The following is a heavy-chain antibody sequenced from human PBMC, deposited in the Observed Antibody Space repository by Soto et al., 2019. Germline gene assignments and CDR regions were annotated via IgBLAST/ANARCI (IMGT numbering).Heavy chain of an antibody. CDR2: VKRAGSST. CDR1: GFTFRRYW. J-gene: IGHJ4*02. V-gene: IGHV3-74*01. D-gene: IGHD3-10*01. CDR3: ARDYYGSGNYFSFDY. Sequence: ALFLRLSCAASGFTFRRYWRHWVRQAPGKGLVWVSRVKRAGSSTDYADLVTGRFTISRDNAKNTLYQQMNSLRAEDTAVYYFARDYYGSGNYFSFDYWGQRTRVTVPS.